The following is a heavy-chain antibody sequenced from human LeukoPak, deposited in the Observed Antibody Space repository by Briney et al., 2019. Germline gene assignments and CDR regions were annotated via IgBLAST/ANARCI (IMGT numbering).Heavy chain of an antibody. Sequence: GGPLRLSCAASGFTFSTYVMSWVRQAPGKGLEWVSGISGGGDNTYYADSVKGRFTISRDNSKNTLYPQMNSLRAEDTAVYYCAKGSGYDTDFDYWGQGTLVTVSS. CDR1: GFTFSTYV. D-gene: IGHD3-9*01. V-gene: IGHV3-23*01. CDR3: AKGSGYDTDFDY. CDR2: ISGGGDNT. J-gene: IGHJ4*02.